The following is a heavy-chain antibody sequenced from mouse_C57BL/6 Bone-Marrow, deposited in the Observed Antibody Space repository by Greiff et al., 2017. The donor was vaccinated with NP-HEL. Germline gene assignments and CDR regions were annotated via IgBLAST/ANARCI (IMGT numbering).Heavy chain of an antibody. CDR1: EYEFPSHD. CDR2: INSDGGST. V-gene: IGHV5-2*01. D-gene: IGHD1-1*01. J-gene: IGHJ1*03. Sequence: EVKLMESGGGLVQPGESLKLSCESNEYEFPSHDMSWVRKTPEKRLELVAAINSDGGSTYYPDTMERRFIISRDNTKKTLYLQMSSLRSEDTALYYCARHGGYYGSRGWYFDVWGTGTTVTVSS. CDR3: ARHGGYYGSRGWYFDV.